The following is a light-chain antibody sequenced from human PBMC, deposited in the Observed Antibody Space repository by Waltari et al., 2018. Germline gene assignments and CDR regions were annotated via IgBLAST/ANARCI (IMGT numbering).Light chain of an antibody. CDR1: HTMNKIF. CDR3: QQYDGSILT. J-gene: IGKJ4*01. CDR2: CGS. V-gene: IGKV3-20*01. Sequence: WRASHTMNKIFLVWYQHKAGQAPRLLIHCGSRRATGFPDRFSGSGSGTDFTLTISRLEPEDVAVYYCQQYDGSILTFGGGTKVEI.